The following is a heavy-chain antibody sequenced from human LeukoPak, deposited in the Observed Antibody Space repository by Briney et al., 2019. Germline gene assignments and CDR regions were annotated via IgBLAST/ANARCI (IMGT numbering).Heavy chain of an antibody. D-gene: IGHD2-2*01. Sequence: SETLSLTCTVSGGSISSYYWSWIRQPPGKGLEWIGYIYYSGSTNYNPSPKSRVTISVDTSKNQFSLKLSSVTAADTAVYYCARGRGVVVPAAIKPSRYNWFDPWGQGTLVTVS. J-gene: IGHJ5*02. CDR1: GGSISSYY. CDR2: IYYSGST. V-gene: IGHV4-59*12. CDR3: ARGRGVVVPAAIKPSRYNWFDP.